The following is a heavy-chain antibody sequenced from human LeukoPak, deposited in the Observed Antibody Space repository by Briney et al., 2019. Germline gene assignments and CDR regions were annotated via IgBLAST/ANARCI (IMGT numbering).Heavy chain of an antibody. D-gene: IGHD3-22*01. J-gene: IGHJ4*02. Sequence: PGGSLRLSCAASGFTVRNNYMSWVRQAPGKGLEWVSVIYSGGSTYYADSVKGRFTISRDNSKNTLYLQMNSLRAEDTAVYFCAREDTMIYYFDYWGQGTLVTVSS. V-gene: IGHV3-66*01. CDR3: AREDTMIYYFDY. CDR1: GFTVRNNY. CDR2: IYSGGST.